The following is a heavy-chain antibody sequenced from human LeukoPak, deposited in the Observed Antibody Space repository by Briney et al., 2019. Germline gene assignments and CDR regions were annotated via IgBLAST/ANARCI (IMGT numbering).Heavy chain of an antibody. CDR2: ISAYNGNT. J-gene: IGHJ4*02. CDR3: ARDLEGWELPVGGNFDY. CDR1: DYTFTSYG. Sequence: ASVKVSCKASDYTFTSYGISWVRQAPGQGLEWMGWISAYNGNTNYAQKLQGRVTMTTDTSTSTAYMELRSLRSDDTAVYYCARDLEGWELPVGGNFDYWGQGTLVTVSS. V-gene: IGHV1-18*01. D-gene: IGHD1-26*01.